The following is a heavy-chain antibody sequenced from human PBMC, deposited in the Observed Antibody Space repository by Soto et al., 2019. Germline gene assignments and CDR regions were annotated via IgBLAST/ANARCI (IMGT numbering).Heavy chain of an antibody. CDR2: INHSGST. CDR3: ARGPSIAAAGIAFDY. V-gene: IGHV4-34*01. D-gene: IGHD6-13*01. CDR1: GGSFSGYY. J-gene: IGHJ4*02. Sequence: SETLSLTCAVYGGSFSGYYWSWIRQPPGKGLEWIGEINHSGSTNYNPSLKSRVTISVDTSENQFSLKLSSVTAADTAVYYCARGPSIAAAGIAFDYWGQGTLVTVSS.